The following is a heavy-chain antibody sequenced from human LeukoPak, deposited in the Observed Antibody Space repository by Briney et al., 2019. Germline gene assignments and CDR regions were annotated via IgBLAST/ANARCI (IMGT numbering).Heavy chain of an antibody. CDR3: AKDMNSWRDGSGLGDYFDY. J-gene: IGHJ4*02. CDR2: TSGSGRSI. Sequence: GGSLRLSCAASGFTFSSYAMSWVRQAPGKGLEWVSGTSGSGRSIHYADSVKGRFTISRDNSKNMLYLQMNSRRADDTAAYYCAKDMNSWRDGSGLGDYFDYWGQGTLVTVSS. V-gene: IGHV3-23*01. D-gene: IGHD6-19*01. CDR1: GFTFSSYA.